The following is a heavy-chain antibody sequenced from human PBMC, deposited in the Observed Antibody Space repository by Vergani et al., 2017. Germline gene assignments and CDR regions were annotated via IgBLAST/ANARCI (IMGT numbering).Heavy chain of an antibody. Sequence: QVQLQESGPGLVKPSETLSLTCTVSGYSISSGYYWGWIRQPPGKGLEWIGSFDQNGSTYYNPSLKSRVAISVDTSQNQFSLKLSSVTAADPAVYYCARDPADHSRVGATTGTHYWGQGTLVTVSS. J-gene: IGHJ4*02. CDR1: GYSISSGYY. V-gene: IGHV4-38-2*02. D-gene: IGHD1-26*01. CDR2: FDQNGST. CDR3: ARDPADHSRVGATTGTHY.